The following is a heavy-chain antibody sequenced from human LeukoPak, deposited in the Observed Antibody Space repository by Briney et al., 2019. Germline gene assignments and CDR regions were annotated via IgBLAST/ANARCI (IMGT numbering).Heavy chain of an antibody. J-gene: IGHJ4*02. CDR2: IYYSRST. D-gene: IGHD5-18*01. Sequence: PSQTLSLTCTVSGGSISSGGYYWSWIRQHPGKGLEWIGYIYYSRSTYYNPSLKSRVTISVHTSKNQFSLKLSSVTAADTAVYYCARIELWPSKNFDYGGQGTLVTVSS. CDR1: GGSISSGGYY. CDR3: ARIELWPSKNFDY. V-gene: IGHV4-31*03.